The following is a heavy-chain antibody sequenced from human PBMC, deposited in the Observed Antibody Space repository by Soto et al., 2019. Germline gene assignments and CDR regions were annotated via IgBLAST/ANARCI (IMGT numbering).Heavy chain of an antibody. Sequence: QVQLVQSGAEVKKPGASVKVSCKASGYTFTSYGIRWVRQAPGQGLEWMGWISAYNGKTNNAQKLKGRVTMTTDTXTXTXXMERRSQRSDDTAVYNCARDRSRSYLSSYYSGMDVWGQGTTVTVSS. J-gene: IGHJ6*02. CDR1: GYTFTSYG. CDR2: ISAYNGKT. CDR3: ARDRSRSYLSSYYSGMDV. V-gene: IGHV1-18*01. D-gene: IGHD1-26*01.